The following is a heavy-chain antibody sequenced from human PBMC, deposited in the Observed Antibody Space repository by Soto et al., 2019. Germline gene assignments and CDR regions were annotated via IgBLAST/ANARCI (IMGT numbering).Heavy chain of an antibody. V-gene: IGHV1-18*01. J-gene: IGHJ4*02. D-gene: IGHD2-2*01. CDR3: ARDGYCSSTSCPARY. Sequence: QVQLVQSGAEVKKPGASVKVSCKASGYTFSSYGISWVRQAPGQGLEWMGWISGFNGNTNYAQKFQGRVTMTTDTSTSTAYMDVRSLRSDDTAVYYCARDGYCSSTSCPARYWGQGTLVTVSS. CDR2: ISGFNGNT. CDR1: GYTFSSYG.